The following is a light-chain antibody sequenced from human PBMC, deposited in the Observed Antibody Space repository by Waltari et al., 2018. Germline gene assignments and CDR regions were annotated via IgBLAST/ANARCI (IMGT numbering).Light chain of an antibody. CDR2: AAS. CDR1: QGISSY. V-gene: IGKV1-8*01. J-gene: IGKJ1*01. Sequence: AIRITQSPSSLSASTGDRVTITCRASQGISSYLAWYQQKPGKAPKLLIYAASTLQSGVPSRFSGSGSGTDFTLTISCLKYEDFATYYCQQYYSYPWTFGQGTKVEIK. CDR3: QQYYSYPWT.